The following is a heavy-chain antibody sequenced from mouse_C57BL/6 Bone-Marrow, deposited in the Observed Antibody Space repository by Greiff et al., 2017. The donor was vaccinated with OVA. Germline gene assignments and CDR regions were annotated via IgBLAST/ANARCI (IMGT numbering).Heavy chain of an antibody. Sequence: EVQLQQSGAELVRPGASVKLSCTASGFNIKDDYMHWVKQRPEQGLEWIGWIDPENGDTEYASKFQGKATITADTSSNTAYLQLSSLTSEDTAVYYCTSQFITTEAMDYWGQGTSVTVSS. CDR3: TSQFITTEAMDY. CDR2: IDPENGDT. V-gene: IGHV14-4*01. J-gene: IGHJ4*01. D-gene: IGHD1-1*01. CDR1: GFNIKDDY.